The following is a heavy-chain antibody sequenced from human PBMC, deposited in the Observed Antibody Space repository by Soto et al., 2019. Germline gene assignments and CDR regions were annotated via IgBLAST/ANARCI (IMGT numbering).Heavy chain of an antibody. CDR3: ARSSSGWYVTY. J-gene: IGHJ4*02. CDR1: GFTFSSYS. CDR2: ISSSSSYI. V-gene: IGHV3-21*01. Sequence: GGSLRLSCAASGFTFSSYSMNWVRQAPGKGLEWVSSISSSSSYIYYADSVKGRFTISRDNAKNSLFLQMNSLRAEDTAVYYCARSSSGWYVTYWGQGTLVTVSS. D-gene: IGHD6-19*01.